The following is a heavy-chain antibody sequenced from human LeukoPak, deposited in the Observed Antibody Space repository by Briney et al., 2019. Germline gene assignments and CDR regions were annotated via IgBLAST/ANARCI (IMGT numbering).Heavy chain of an antibody. J-gene: IGHJ6*02. CDR2: INPNSGGT. V-gene: IGHV1-2*02. CDR1: GYTFTGYY. CDR3: ARDESAAMTNYYYYYGMDV. D-gene: IGHD6-25*01. Sequence: GASVKVSCKASGYTFTGYYMHWVRQAPGQGLEGMGWINPNSGGTNYAQKFQGRVTMTRDTSISTAYMGLSRLRSDDTAVYYCARDESAAMTNYYYYYGMDVWGQGTTVTVSS.